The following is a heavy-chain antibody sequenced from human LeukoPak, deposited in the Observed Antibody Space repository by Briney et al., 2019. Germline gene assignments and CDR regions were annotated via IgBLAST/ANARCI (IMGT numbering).Heavy chain of an antibody. V-gene: IGHV3-30*02. CDR3: AKDRGGPYYDILTGYSDV. CDR2: IRYDGSNK. D-gene: IGHD3-9*01. CDR1: GFTFSSYG. Sequence: GGSLRLSCAASGFTFSSYGMHWVSQAPGKGLEWVAFIRYDGSNKYYADSVKGRFTISRDNSKNTLYLQMNSLRAEDTAVYYCAKDRGGPYYDILTGYSDVWGKGTTVTISS. J-gene: IGHJ6*04.